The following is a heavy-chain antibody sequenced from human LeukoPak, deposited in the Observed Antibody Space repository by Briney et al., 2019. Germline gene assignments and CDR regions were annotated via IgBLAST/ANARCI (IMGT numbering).Heavy chain of an antibody. CDR1: GDSVSSNSAA. J-gene: IGHJ6*03. CDR3: ARDSLGVVSRPPYYYYYMDV. V-gene: IGHV6-1*01. CDR2: TYYRSKWYN. Sequence: SQTLSLTCAISGDSVSSNSAAWNWIRQSPSRGLEWLGRTYYRSKWYNDYAVSVKSRITINPDTSKNQFSLQLNSVTPEDTAVYYCARDSLGVVSRPPYYYYYMDVWGKGTTVTVSS. D-gene: IGHD3-22*01.